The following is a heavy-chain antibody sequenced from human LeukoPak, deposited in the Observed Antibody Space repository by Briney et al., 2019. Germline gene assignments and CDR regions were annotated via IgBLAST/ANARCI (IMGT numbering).Heavy chain of an antibody. J-gene: IGHJ4*02. D-gene: IGHD3-10*01. CDR1: GYPFSAHF. V-gene: IGHV7-4-1*02. CDR3: VRGTPTPGMDY. CDR2: IDTTTGNP. Sequence: ASVKVSCKASGYPFSAHFLNWVRQAPGQGLEWMGNIDTTTGNPRYAQDFTGRFVFSLDTSVSTAYLQITSLRADDTAAYYCVRGTPTPGMDYWGQGTQVTVSS.